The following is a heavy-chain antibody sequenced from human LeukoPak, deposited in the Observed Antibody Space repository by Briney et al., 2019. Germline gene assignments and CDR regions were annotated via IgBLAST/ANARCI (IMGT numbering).Heavy chain of an antibody. CDR2: ISSSSSYI. D-gene: IGHD1-26*01. CDR1: GFTFSSYE. CDR3: ARDHPPQWELPGYNWFDP. Sequence: PGGSLRLSCVASGFTFSSYEMNWVRQAPGKGLEWVSSISSSSSYIYYADSVKGRFTISRDNAKNSLYLQMNSLRAEDTAVYYCARDHPPQWELPGYNWFDPWGQGTLVTVSS. V-gene: IGHV3-21*01. J-gene: IGHJ5*02.